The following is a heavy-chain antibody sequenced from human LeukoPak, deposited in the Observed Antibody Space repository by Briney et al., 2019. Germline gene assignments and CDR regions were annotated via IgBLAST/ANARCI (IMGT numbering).Heavy chain of an antibody. D-gene: IGHD6-19*01. J-gene: IGHJ4*02. V-gene: IGHV4-34*01. CDR3: ARGYSSGWFDY. Sequence: PSETLSLTCAVYGGSFTDYYWNWIRQPPGKGLEWIGEINHSGSTNYNPSLKSRVTISVDTSKNQFSLKLSSVTAADTAVYYCARGYSSGWFDYWGQGTLVTVSS. CDR1: GGSFTDYY. CDR2: INHSGST.